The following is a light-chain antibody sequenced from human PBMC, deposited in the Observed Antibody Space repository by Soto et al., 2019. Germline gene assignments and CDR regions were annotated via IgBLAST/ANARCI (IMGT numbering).Light chain of an antibody. J-gene: IGKJ1*01. V-gene: IGKV1-5*03. CDR2: RAS. CDR3: QQYSSSST. CDR1: QSISSW. Sequence: DIQMTQSPSTLSASIGGRVTITCRASQSISSWLAWYQQKPGKAPKLLIYRASSLQSGVPSRFSGRGSGTEFILTISNLQPDDFATYYCQQYSSSSTLGQGTKVEIK.